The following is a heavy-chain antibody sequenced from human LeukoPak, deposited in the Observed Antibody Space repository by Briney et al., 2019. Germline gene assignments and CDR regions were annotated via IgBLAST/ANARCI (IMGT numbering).Heavy chain of an antibody. V-gene: IGHV3-23*01. CDR1: GFTFGSYA. D-gene: IGHD2-15*01. CDR2: ISGSGGST. CDR3: ACRRSTHNYFDY. J-gene: IGHJ4*02. Sequence: GGSLRLSCAASGFTFGSYAMSWVRQAPGKGLEWVSAISGSGGSTYYADSVKGRFTISRDNSKNTLYLQMNSLRAEDSAVYYSACRRSTHNYFDYWGQGTLVTVSS.